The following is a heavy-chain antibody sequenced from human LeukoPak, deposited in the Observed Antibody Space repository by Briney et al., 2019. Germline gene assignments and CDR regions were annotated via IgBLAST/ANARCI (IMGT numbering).Heavy chain of an antibody. CDR3: ARESAITAAGTLLFDY. Sequence: VASVKVSCKASGYTFTSYGISWVRQAPGQGLEWMGWISAYNGNTNYAQKLQGRVTMTTDTSTSTAYMELRSLRFDDTAVYYCARESAITAAGTLLFDYWGQGTLVTVSS. CDR2: ISAYNGNT. V-gene: IGHV1-18*01. CDR1: GYTFTSYG. J-gene: IGHJ4*02. D-gene: IGHD6-13*01.